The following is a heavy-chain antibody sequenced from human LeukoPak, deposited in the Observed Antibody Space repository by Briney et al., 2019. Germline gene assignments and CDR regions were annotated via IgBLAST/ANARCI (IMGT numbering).Heavy chain of an antibody. J-gene: IGHJ6*03. CDR1: GFTFSSYS. CDR2: IKQDGSEK. CDR3: ARDAAVQQLGYYYYYMDV. D-gene: IGHD6-13*01. Sequence: PGGSLRLSCAASGFTFSSYSMNWVRQAPGKGLEWVANIKQDGSEKYYVDSVKGRFTISRDSAKNSLYLQMNSLRAEDTAVYYCARDAAVQQLGYYYYYMDVWGKGITVTVSS. V-gene: IGHV3-7*01.